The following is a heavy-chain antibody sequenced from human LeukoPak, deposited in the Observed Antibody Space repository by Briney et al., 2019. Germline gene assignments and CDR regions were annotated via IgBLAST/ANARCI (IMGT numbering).Heavy chain of an antibody. CDR2: MNPNSGNT. CDR3: ARGALRYFDWLSNRRTDAYYFDY. CDR1: GYTFTCYD. V-gene: IGHV1-8*01. J-gene: IGHJ4*02. Sequence: GASVKVSRKASGYTFTCYDINWVRQATGQGLEWMGWMNPNSGNTGYAQKFQGRVTMTRNTSISTAYMELSSLRSEDTAVYYCARGALRYFDWLSNRRTDAYYFDYWGQGTLVTVSS. D-gene: IGHD3-9*01.